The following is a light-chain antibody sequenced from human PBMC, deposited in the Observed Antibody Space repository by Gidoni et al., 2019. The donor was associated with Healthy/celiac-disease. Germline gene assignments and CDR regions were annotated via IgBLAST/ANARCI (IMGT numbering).Light chain of an antibody. V-gene: IGKV3-11*01. Sequence: IVLTPSPVTLSLSPGERATLSCRASQSVSTYLAWYQQKPGQAPRLLIYDASNRATGIPARFSGSGSGTDFTLNISSLEPEDFAGYDCQQRSNWPLTFGGGTKVEIK. J-gene: IGKJ4*01. CDR1: QSVSTY. CDR3: QQRSNWPLT. CDR2: DAS.